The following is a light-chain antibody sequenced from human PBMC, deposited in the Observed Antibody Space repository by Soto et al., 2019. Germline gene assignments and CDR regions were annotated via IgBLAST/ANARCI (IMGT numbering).Light chain of an antibody. CDR1: SSDVGGYNY. Sequence: QAALTQPASVSGSPGQSITISCTGTSSDVGGYNYVSWYQQHPGKAPKLMIYEVNNRPSGVSNRFSGSKSGNTASLTISGLQAEDEADYYCSSYAPRTTPTLFGTGPKATVL. J-gene: IGLJ1*01. CDR3: SSYAPRTTPTL. CDR2: EVN. V-gene: IGLV2-14*01.